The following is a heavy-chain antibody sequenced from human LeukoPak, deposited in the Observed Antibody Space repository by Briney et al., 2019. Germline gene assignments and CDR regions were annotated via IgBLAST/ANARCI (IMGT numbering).Heavy chain of an antibody. CDR3: ARVDIVLVPADITWFDP. CDR2: INPNSGGT. D-gene: IGHD2-2*02. CDR1: GYTFTGYY. J-gene: IGHJ5*02. V-gene: IGHV1-2*02. Sequence: AASVKVSCKASGYTFTGYYIHWVRQAPGQGLEWMGWINPNSGGTNYAQKFQGRVTMTRDTSISTAYMELRRLRSDDTAVYYCARVDIVLVPADITWFDPWGQGTLVTVSS.